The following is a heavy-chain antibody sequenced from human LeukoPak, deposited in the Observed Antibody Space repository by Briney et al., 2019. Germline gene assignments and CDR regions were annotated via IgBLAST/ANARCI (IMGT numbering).Heavy chain of an antibody. V-gene: IGHV1-69*04. CDR2: IIPILGIA. CDR1: GGTFSSYA. D-gene: IGHD3-10*01. CDR3: ARDDHYYGSGSYHVDY. J-gene: IGHJ4*02. Sequence: ASVTVSCKASGGTFSSYAISWVRQAPGQGLEWMGRIIPILGIANYAQKFQGRVTITADKSTSTAYMELSSLRSEDTAVYYCARDDHYYGSGSYHVDYWGQGTLVTVSS.